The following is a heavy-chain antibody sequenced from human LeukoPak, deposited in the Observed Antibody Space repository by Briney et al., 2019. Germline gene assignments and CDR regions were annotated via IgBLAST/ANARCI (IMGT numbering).Heavy chain of an antibody. V-gene: IGHV1-18*01. J-gene: IGHJ4*02. CDR2: ISAYNGNT. Sequence: EASVKVSCKASGYTFTSYGISWVRQAPGQGLEWMGWISAYNGNTNYAQKLQGRVTMTTDTSTSTAYMELRSLRSDDTAVYYCARDMWYYYDSSGYPPTRFDYWGQGTLVTVSS. CDR3: ARDMWYYYDSSGYPPTRFDY. D-gene: IGHD3-22*01. CDR1: GYTFTSYG.